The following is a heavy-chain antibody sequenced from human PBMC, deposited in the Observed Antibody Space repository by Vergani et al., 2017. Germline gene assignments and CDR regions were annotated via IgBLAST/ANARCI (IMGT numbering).Heavy chain of an antibody. V-gene: IGHV3-20*01. CDR3: ARAAAAGIWAYYYYMDV. D-gene: IGHD6-13*01. CDR1: GFTFDDYG. Sequence: EVQLVESGGGVVRPGGSLRLSCAASGFTFDDYGMSWVRQAPGKGLEWVSGINWNGGSTGYADSVKGRFTISRDNAKNSLYLQMNSLRAEDTALYHCARAAAAGIWAYYYYMDVWGKGTTVTVSS. J-gene: IGHJ6*03. CDR2: INWNGGST.